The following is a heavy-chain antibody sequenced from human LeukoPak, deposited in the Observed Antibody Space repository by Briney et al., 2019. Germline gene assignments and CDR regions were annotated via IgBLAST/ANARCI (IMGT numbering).Heavy chain of an antibody. CDR1: GYTFTSYG. D-gene: IGHD2-2*01. J-gene: IGHJ6*02. V-gene: IGHV1-18*01. CDR2: ISAYNGNT. CDR3: AREGYCSSTSCSRLEYYYYYYGMDV. Sequence: ASVKVSCKASGYTFTSYGISWVRQAPGQGLEWMGWISAYNGNTNYAQKLQGRVTMTTDTSTSTAYMELRSLRSDDTAVYYCAREGYCSSTSCSRLEYYYYYYGMDVWGQGTTVTVSS.